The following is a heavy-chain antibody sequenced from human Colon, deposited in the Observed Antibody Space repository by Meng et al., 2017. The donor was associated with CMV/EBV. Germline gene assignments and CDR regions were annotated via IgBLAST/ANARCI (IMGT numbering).Heavy chain of an antibody. J-gene: IGHJ4*02. D-gene: IGHD3-10*01. Sequence: SLKISCEASGFTFGDYRMHWVRQAPGKGPEWVAGISWNSGAIGYADSVKGRFTISRDNAKNSLYLQMNGLISGDTATYYCAKDVKTWNSGSGTYFYPAYWGRGTLVTVSS. CDR2: ISWNSGAI. CDR1: GFTFGDYR. V-gene: IGHV3-9*01. CDR3: AKDVKTWNSGSGTYFYPAY.